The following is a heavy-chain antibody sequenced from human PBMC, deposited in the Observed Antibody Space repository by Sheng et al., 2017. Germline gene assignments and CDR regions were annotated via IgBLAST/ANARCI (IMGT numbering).Heavy chain of an antibody. CDR3: ARVPSFPITGTTNYYYYYMDV. CDR1: GGTFSSYA. CDR2: IIPILGIA. V-gene: IGHV1-69*04. D-gene: IGHD1-7*01. Sequence: QVQLVQSGAEVKKPGSSVKVSCKASGGTFSSYAISWVRQAPGQGLEWMGGIIPILGIANYAQKFQGRVTITADKSTSTAYMELSSLRSEDTAVYYCARVPSFPITGTTNYYYYYMDVWGKGTTVTVSS. J-gene: IGHJ6*03.